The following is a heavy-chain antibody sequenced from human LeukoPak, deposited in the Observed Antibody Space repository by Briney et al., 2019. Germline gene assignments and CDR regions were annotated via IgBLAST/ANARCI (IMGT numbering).Heavy chain of an antibody. CDR1: GFTFSSYS. D-gene: IGHD1-14*01. J-gene: IGHJ4*02. V-gene: IGHV3-21*01. CDR2: ISSSSSYI. Sequence: GGSLRLSCAASGFTFSSYSMNWVRQAPGKGLQWVSSISSSSSYIYYADSVKGRFTISRDNAKNSLYLQMNSLRAEDTAVYYCASGPADRGGYWGQGTLVTVSS. CDR3: ASGPADRGGY.